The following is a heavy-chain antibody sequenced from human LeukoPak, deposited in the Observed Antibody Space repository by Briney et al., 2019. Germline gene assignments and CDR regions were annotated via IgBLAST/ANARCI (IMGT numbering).Heavy chain of an antibody. Sequence: SETLSLTCTVSGGSISSYYWSWIRQPPGKGLEWIGYIYYSGSTNYNPSLKSRVTISVDTSKNQFSLKLSSVTAADTAVYYCATLTGGDDAFDIWGQGTMVTVSS. V-gene: IGHV4-59*01. CDR3: ATLTGGDDAFDI. CDR2: IYYSGST. CDR1: GGSISSYY. J-gene: IGHJ3*02. D-gene: IGHD4-23*01.